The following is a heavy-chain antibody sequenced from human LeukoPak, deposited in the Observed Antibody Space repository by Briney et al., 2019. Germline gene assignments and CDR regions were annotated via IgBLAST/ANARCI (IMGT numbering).Heavy chain of an antibody. CDR1: GSSISSYY. V-gene: IGHV4-4*07. D-gene: IGHD2-2*01. Sequence: SETLSLTCTVSGSSISSYYWSWIRQPAGKGLEWIGRIYTSGSTNYNPSLKSRVTMSVDTSKNQFSLKLSSVTAADTAVYYCARDPYLGYCSSTSCYRIPFDIWGQGTMVTVSS. CDR3: ARDPYLGYCSSTSCYRIPFDI. J-gene: IGHJ3*02. CDR2: IYTSGST.